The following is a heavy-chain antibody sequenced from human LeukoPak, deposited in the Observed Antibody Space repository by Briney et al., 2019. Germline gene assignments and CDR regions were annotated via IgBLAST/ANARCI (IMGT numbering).Heavy chain of an antibody. V-gene: IGHV4-39*01. Sequence: PSETLSLTCTVSGGSISSAGYYWAWIRQPPGRGLEWIGSVHYGGRTDYSPSLKSRVTISVDTSKNQFSLKLTSVTAADTAVYYCARPYPQIASSPSYQSGGPGISGLFLSPIEDYWGQGTLVTVSS. CDR1: GGSISSAGYY. CDR3: ARPYPQIASSPSYQSGGPGISGLFLSPIEDY. J-gene: IGHJ4*02. D-gene: IGHD6-19*01. CDR2: VHYGGRT.